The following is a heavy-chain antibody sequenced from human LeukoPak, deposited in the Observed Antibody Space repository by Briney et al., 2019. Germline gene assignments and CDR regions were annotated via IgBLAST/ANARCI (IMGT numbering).Heavy chain of an antibody. J-gene: IGHJ4*02. CDR2: IDEDGTEK. V-gene: IGHV3-7*01. CDR3: ARGLATAAAH. CDR1: GFTFNKYW. D-gene: IGHD6-13*01. Sequence: TGGSLRLSCVDSGFTFNKYWMSWVRQAPGKGLEWVANIDEDGTEKYYVDSVKGRFTISRDNAKSSVFLQINSLRVEDTALYYCARGLATAAAHWGQGTQVTVSS.